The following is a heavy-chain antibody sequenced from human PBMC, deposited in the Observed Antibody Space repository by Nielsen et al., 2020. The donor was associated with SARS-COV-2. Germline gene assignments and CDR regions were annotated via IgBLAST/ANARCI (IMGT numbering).Heavy chain of an antibody. Sequence: TLSLTCTVSGGSISSGGYYWSWIRHHPGKGLEWIGYIYFSGRTCYNPSLKSRVTISVDTSKNQFSLSLRSVTAADTPVHYCARESSGYDHYNYGMDVWGQGTTVTVSS. V-gene: IGHV4-31*03. CDR2: IYFSGRT. CDR3: ARESSGYDHYNYGMDV. J-gene: IGHJ6*02. CDR1: GGSISSGGYY. D-gene: IGHD5-12*01.